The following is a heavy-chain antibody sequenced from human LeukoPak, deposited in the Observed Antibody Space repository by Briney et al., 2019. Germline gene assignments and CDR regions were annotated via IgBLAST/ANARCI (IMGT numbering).Heavy chain of an antibody. V-gene: IGHV1-2*02. CDR1: GYTFTGYY. CDR2: INPNSGDT. CDR3: ARLAELDAFDI. D-gene: IGHD1-7*01. J-gene: IGHJ3*02. Sequence: ASMKVSCKASGYTFTGYYMHWGRQAPGQGLEWMGWINPNSGDTNYAQKFQGRVTMTRDTSISTTYMELSRLRSDDTAVYYCARLAELDAFDIWGQGTMVTVSS.